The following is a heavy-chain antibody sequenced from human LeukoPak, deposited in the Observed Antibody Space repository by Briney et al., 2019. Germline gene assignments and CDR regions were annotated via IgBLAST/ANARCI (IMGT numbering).Heavy chain of an antibody. CDR3: ARDGGAAGYFDY. Sequence: PGGSLRLSCAASGFTFSSYAMSWVRQAPGKGLEWVSAISGSGGSTYYADSVKGRFTISRDNAKNTVYLQMDSLRAEDTALYYCARDGGAAGYFDYWGQGTLVTVSS. CDR2: ISGSGGST. CDR1: GFTFSSYA. J-gene: IGHJ4*02. D-gene: IGHD6-13*01. V-gene: IGHV3-23*01.